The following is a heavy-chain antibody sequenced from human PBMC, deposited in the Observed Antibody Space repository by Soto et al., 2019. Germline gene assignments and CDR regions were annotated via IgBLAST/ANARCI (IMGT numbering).Heavy chain of an antibody. V-gene: IGHV4-59*08. D-gene: IGHD3-16*01. Sequence: QVQLQESGPGLVKPSETLSLTCTVSGGSISNYYWSWIRQPPGKGLEWIGYIYYSGSTNYNPSLKSRVTMSVDTSKNQFSLKLSSVTAADTAVYYCARRWGTTFDYWGQGTLVTVSS. CDR3: ARRWGTTFDY. CDR1: GGSISNYY. CDR2: IYYSGST. J-gene: IGHJ4*02.